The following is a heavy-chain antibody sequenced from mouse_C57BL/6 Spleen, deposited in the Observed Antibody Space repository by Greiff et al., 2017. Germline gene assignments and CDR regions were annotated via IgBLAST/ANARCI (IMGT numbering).Heavy chain of an antibody. CDR1: GYTFTSYW. D-gene: IGHD1-1*01. J-gene: IGHJ1*03. Sequence: QVQLQQPGAELVRPGSSVKLSCKASGYTFTSYWMHWVKQRPIQGLEWIGNIDPSDSEPHYNQKFKDKATLTVDKSSSTAYMQLSSLTSEDSAVYYCARAPYCYGSSYGYFDVWGTGTTVTVSS. V-gene: IGHV1-52*01. CDR2: IDPSDSEP. CDR3: ARAPYCYGSSYGYFDV.